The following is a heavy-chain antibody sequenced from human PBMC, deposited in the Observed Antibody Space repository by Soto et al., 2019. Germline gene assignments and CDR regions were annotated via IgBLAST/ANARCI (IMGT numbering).Heavy chain of an antibody. CDR2: INHSGTV. CDR1: GGAFNGYY. J-gene: IGHJ4*02. V-gene: IGHV4-34*01. D-gene: IGHD3-10*01. Sequence: SATLSLTCAVNGGAFNGYYWTWIRQPPGKGLEWIGEINHSGTVDYNPSLKSRVTVSIDTSKKQFSLTLTSVTAADTAVYYCARAGAALVRGSIGGFDYWGQGTLVTVSS. CDR3: ARAGAALVRGSIGGFDY.